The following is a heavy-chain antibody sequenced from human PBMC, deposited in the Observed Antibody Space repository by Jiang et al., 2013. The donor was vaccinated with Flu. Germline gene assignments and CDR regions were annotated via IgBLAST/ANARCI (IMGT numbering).Heavy chain of an antibody. D-gene: IGHD3-16*01. CDR3: ARGGSGSFHYYSGMDV. V-gene: IGHV4-59*01. CDR2: VYDNGKT. J-gene: IGHJ6*02. Sequence: LVKPSETLSLSCTVSGGSMSRFHWNWIRQPPGKGLEWIGSVYDNGKTNYNSSLESRVTISVDRSKNQFSLKVNSVTAADTALYYCARGGSGSFHYYSGMDVWGHGTTVTVSS. CDR1: GGSMSRFH.